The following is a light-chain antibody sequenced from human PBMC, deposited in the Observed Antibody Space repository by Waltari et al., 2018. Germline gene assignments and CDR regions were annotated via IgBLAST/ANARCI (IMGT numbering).Light chain of an antibody. CDR2: QDV. CDR1: VLGAEN. V-gene: IGLV3-1*01. CDR3: QTWDNSIAV. Sequence: SSELTQPPSLSVSPGRTATITCSGSVLGAENTCWYRQRPGQSPVLVIYQDVKRPSGIPERFSGSVSGDTATLTISETQPVDEADYYCQTWDNSIAVFGGGTTLTVL. J-gene: IGLJ2*01.